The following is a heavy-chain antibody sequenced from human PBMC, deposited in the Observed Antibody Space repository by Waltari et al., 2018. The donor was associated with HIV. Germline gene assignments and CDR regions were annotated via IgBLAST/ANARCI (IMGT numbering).Heavy chain of an antibody. CDR1: GFTFSSYW. CDR3: ARDVAGRGGY. D-gene: IGHD3-3*01. Sequence: VQLVESGGDLVQPGGSLRLSCAASGFTFSSYWMHWVRQAPGKGLVWVSRIDTDGSTTTYADSVKGRFTISRDNAKNILYLQMNSLRVEDTAVYYCARDVAGRGGYWGQGTLVSVSS. J-gene: IGHJ4*02. V-gene: IGHV3-74*01. CDR2: IDTDGSTT.